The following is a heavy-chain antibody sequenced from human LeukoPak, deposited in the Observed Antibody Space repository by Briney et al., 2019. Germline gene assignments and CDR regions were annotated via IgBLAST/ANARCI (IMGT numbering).Heavy chain of an antibody. CDR1: GFTFSSYA. Sequence: GGSLRLSCAASGFTFSSYATSWVRQAPGKGLEWVSGISGSGGRTYYADSVKGRFTISRDISKNTLYLQMNSLRAEDTAVYSCARGEYTSGTFRGYYFDYWGQGTLVTVSS. V-gene: IGHV3-23*01. D-gene: IGHD1-1*01. J-gene: IGHJ4*02. CDR2: ISGSGGRT. CDR3: ARGEYTSGTFRGYYFDY.